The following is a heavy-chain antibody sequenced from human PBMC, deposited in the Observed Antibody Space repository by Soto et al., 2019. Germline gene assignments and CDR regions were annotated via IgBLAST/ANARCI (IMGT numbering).Heavy chain of an antibody. CDR1: GFTFSSYA. D-gene: IGHD2-21*01. CDR2: ISYDGSNK. J-gene: IGHJ3*02. CDR3: AKDFYVGFVVGLNAFDI. Sequence: GGSLRLSCAASGFTFSSYAMHWVRQAPGKGLEWVAVISYDGSNKYYADSVKGRFTISRDNSKNTLYLQMNSLRAEDTAVYYCAKDFYVGFVVGLNAFDIWGQGTMVTVSS. V-gene: IGHV3-30-3*01.